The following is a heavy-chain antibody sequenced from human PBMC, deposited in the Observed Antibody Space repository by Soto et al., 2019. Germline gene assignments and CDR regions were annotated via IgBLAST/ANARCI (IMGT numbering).Heavy chain of an antibody. V-gene: IGHV3-30*18. CDR3: AKSDCSSTSCYSN. CDR1: GFTISSYG. Sequence: PGGSLRLSCAASGFTISSYGMHWVRQAPGKGLEWVAVISYDGSNKYYADSVKGRFTISRDNSKNTLYLQMNSLRAEDTAVYYCAKSDCSSTSCYSNWGQGTLVTVSS. J-gene: IGHJ4*02. CDR2: ISYDGSNK. D-gene: IGHD2-2*01.